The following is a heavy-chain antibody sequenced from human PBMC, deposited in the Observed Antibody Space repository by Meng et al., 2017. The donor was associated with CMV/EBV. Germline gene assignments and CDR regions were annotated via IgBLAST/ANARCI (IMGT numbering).Heavy chain of an antibody. J-gene: IGHJ4*02. Sequence: VQLVQSGAEVQSPGAPVKVSCQTSGYRLSAHYMHWVRQAPGQGLEWMGWIYPNSGGTHYAQKFQDRVSMTRDMSISTVYMELRRLTSDDTAVYYCVRDNNWGPDYWGQGTLVTVSS. V-gene: IGHV1-2*02. CDR3: VRDNNWGPDY. CDR1: GYRLSAHY. CDR2: IYPNSGGT. D-gene: IGHD1-1*01.